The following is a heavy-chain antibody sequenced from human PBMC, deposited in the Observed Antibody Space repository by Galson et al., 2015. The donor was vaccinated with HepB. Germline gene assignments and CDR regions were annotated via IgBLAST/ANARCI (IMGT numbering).Heavy chain of an antibody. Sequence: SVKVSCKASGYTFTSYGISWVRQAPGQGLEWMGWISAYNGNTNYAQKLQGRVTMTTDTSTSTAYMELRSLRSDDTAVYYCARDKYIAAADAFDIWGQGTMVTVSS. D-gene: IGHD6-13*01. J-gene: IGHJ3*02. V-gene: IGHV1-18*01. CDR2: ISAYNGNT. CDR3: ARDKYIAAADAFDI. CDR1: GYTFTSYG.